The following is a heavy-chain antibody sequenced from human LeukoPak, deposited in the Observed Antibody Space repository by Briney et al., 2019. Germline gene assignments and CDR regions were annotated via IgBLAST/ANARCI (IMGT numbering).Heavy chain of an antibody. CDR2: IIPILGIA. V-gene: IGHV1-69*04. J-gene: IGHJ3*02. Sequence: SVKVSCKASGGTFSSYAISWVRQAPGQGLEWMGRIIPILGIANYAQKFQGRVTITADKSTSTAYMELSSLRSEDTAVYYCAREDPNGAFDIWGQGTMVTVSS. CDR1: GGTFSSYA. CDR3: AREDPNGAFDI.